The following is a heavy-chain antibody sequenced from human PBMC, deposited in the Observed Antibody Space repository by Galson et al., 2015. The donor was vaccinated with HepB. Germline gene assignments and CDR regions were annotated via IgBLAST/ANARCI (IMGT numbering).Heavy chain of an antibody. CDR2: ISSNGGST. D-gene: IGHD2-15*01. V-gene: IGHV3-64D*06. CDR3: VKAHKALHVESWYDY. Sequence: SLRLSCAASGFTFSSYAMHWVRQAPGKGLEYVSAISSNGGSTYYADSVKGRFTISRDNSKNTLYLQMSSLRAEDTAVYYCVKAHKALHVESWYDYWGQGTLVTVSS. J-gene: IGHJ4*02. CDR1: GFTFSSYA.